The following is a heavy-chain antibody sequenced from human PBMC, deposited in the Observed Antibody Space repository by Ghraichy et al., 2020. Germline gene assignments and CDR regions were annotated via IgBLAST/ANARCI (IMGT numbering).Heavy chain of an antibody. CDR3: ARGRPYDSSGYYLGNIDY. D-gene: IGHD3-22*01. CDR2: IYYSGST. Sequence: SCTVSGGSISSYYWSWIRQPPGKGLEWIGYIYYSGSTNYNPSLKSRVTISVDTSKNQFSLKLSSVTAADTAVDYCARGRPYDSSGYYLGNIDYWGQGTLVTVSS. CDR1: GGSISSYY. J-gene: IGHJ4*02. V-gene: IGHV4-59*01.